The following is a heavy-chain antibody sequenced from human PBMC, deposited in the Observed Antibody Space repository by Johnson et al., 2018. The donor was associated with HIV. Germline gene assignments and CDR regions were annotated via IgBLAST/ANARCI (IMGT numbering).Heavy chain of an antibody. CDR3: ARDRAVAATSGAGAFDI. V-gene: IGHV3-30-3*01. CDR2: ISYDGSNK. Sequence: QVQLVESGGGLVQPGGSLRLSCAGSGFTFSSYAMHWVRQAPGKGLEWVAVISYDGSNKYYADSVKGRFTISRDNSKNTLYLQMNSLRAEDTAVYYCARDRAVAATSGAGAFDIWGQGTMVTVSS. D-gene: IGHD2-15*01. J-gene: IGHJ3*02. CDR1: GFTFSSYA.